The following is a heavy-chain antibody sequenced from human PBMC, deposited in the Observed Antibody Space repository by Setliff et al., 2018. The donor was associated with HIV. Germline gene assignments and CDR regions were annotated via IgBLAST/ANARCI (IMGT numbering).Heavy chain of an antibody. V-gene: IGHV3-7*01. D-gene: IGHD3-10*01. J-gene: IGHJ4*02. CDR1: GFTFSSYW. CDR3: AVSYASGNYYNIFDY. CDR2: IKTDGTNE. Sequence: PGGSLRLSCAASGFTFSSYWMSWVRQAPGKGPEWVANIKTDGTNEYYADSVKGRFTISRDNSKNTLHLQMNSLRAEDTAVYYCAVSYASGNYYNIFDYWGQGTLVTVSS.